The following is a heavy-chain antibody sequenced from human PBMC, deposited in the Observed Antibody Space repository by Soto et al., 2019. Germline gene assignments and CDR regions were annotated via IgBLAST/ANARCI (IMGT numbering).Heavy chain of an antibody. CDR2: ISFNGGYK. CDR1: GFTFSAYG. J-gene: IGHJ4*02. CDR3: VKEWTPRRDFDS. Sequence: GGSLRLSCAASGFTFSAYGMHWVRQSPCKWLEWVSLISFNGGYKYYAGSVRGRFTISRDNSQNTVSLQMNSLRVEDTAVYFCVKEWTPRRDFDSWGQGTQVTVSS. D-gene: IGHD5-12*01. V-gene: IGHV3-30*18.